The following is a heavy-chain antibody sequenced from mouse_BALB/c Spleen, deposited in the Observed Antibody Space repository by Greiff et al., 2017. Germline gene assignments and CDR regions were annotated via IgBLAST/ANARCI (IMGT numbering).Heavy chain of an antibody. J-gene: IGHJ1*01. Sequence: EVQVVESGGGLVQPGGSMKLSCVASGFTFSSYWMSWVRQSPEKGLEWVAEIRLKSDNYATHYAESVKGKFTISRDDSKSRLYLQMNSLRAEDTGIYYCTGLRYFDVWGAGTTVTVSS. CDR1: GFTFSSYW. D-gene: IGHD1-1*01. CDR2: IRLKSDNYAT. V-gene: IGHV6-3*01. CDR3: TGLRYFDV.